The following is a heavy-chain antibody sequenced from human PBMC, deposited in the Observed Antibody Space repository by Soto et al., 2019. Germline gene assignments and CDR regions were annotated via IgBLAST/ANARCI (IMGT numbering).Heavy chain of an antibody. Sequence: SETLSLTCTVSGGSVSSGSYYWSWIRQPPGKGLEYIGYLYYSGSTNYDPSLKSRVTISVDTPKNQFSVKLTSVTAADTAVYYCARGQAFWTGYYRMPYYFDYWGQGTLVTVSS. V-gene: IGHV4-61*01. D-gene: IGHD3-3*01. CDR3: ARGQAFWTGYYRMPYYFDY. CDR2: LYYSGST. CDR1: GGSVSSGSYY. J-gene: IGHJ4*02.